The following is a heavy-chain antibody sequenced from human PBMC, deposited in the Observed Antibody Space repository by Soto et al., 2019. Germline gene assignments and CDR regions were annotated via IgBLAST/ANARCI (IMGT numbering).Heavy chain of an antibody. Sequence: GGSLRLSCAASGFTFSNAWMSWVRQAPGKGLEWVGRIKSKTNGGTTDYAAPVKGRFTISRDDSKNTLYLQMNSLKTEDTAVYYCTTNGDYNYLEYFQHWGQGTLVTVSS. CDR2: IKSKTNGGTT. CDR3: TTNGDYNYLEYFQH. D-gene: IGHD4-17*01. J-gene: IGHJ1*01. V-gene: IGHV3-15*01. CDR1: GFTFSNAW.